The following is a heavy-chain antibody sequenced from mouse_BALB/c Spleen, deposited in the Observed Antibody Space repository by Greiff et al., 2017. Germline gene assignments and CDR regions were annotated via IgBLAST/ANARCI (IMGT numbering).Heavy chain of an antibody. Sequence: QVTLKESGPGILQPSQTLSLTCSFSGFSLSTYGIGVGWIRPPSGKGLEWLAHIWWNDNKYYNTALKSRLTISKDTSNNQVFLKIASVDTADTATYYCARIGPNYDYAVAWFAYWGQGTLVTVSA. V-gene: IGHV8-11*01. CDR3: ARIGPNYDYAVAWFAY. CDR2: IWWNDNK. D-gene: IGHD2-4*01. CDR1: GFSLSTYGIG. J-gene: IGHJ3*01.